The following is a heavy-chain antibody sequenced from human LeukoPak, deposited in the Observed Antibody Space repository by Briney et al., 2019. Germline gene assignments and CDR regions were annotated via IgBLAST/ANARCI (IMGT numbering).Heavy chain of an antibody. J-gene: IGHJ5*02. CDR3: AKTTHTWTPYA. CDR1: GFTVSSNY. CDR2: ISNSGGST. Sequence: GGSLRLSCAASGFTVSSNYMSWVRQAPGKGLEWVSSISNSGGSTYYADSVKGRFTISRDNSKNTLYLQMNSLRAEDTAVYYCAKTTHTWTPYAWGQGTMVTVSS. D-gene: IGHD1-1*01. V-gene: IGHV3-23*01.